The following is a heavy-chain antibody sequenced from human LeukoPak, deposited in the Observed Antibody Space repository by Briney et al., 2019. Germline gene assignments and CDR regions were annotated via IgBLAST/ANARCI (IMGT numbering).Heavy chain of an antibody. D-gene: IGHD3-16*01. CDR3: VREYHGGYFDF. CDR1: GYIFTSYY. V-gene: IGHV1-46*03. CDR2: VYPSAGTS. J-gene: IGHJ4*02. Sequence: ASVRVSCXTSGYIFTSYYLHWVRQAPGQGLEWLGVVYPSAGTSDPAQRFRARITLSDDTSTSTVYMELRSLKSKDTAIYFCVREYHGGYFDFWGQGTLVTVSS.